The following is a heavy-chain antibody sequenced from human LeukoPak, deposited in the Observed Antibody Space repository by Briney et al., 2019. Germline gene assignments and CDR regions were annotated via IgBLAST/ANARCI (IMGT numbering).Heavy chain of an antibody. V-gene: IGHV6-1*01. J-gene: IGHJ4*02. CDR3: AREPHYYGSGSYFRFYYFDY. CDR2: TYYRSKWYN. Sequence: SQTLSLTCAISGDSVSSNSAAWNWIRQSPSRGLEWLGRTYYRSKWYNDYAVSVKSRITINPDTSKNQFSLQLNSVTPEDTAVYYCAREPHYYGSGSYFRFYYFDYWGQGTLVTVSS. CDR1: GDSVSSNSAA. D-gene: IGHD3-10*01.